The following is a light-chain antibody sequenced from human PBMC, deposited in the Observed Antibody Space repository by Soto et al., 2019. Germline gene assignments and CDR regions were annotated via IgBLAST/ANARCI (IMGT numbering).Light chain of an antibody. CDR1: SSDVGSYNL. V-gene: IGLV2-23*02. Sequence: QSALTQPASVSGSPGQSITISCTGTSSDVGSYNLVSWYQQYPGKAPKLVIFGVSERPSGISYRFSGSKSGNTASLTISGLQAEDEADYYCCSYAGPSTFVIFGGGTNQTVL. CDR2: GVS. J-gene: IGLJ2*01. CDR3: CSYAGPSTFVI.